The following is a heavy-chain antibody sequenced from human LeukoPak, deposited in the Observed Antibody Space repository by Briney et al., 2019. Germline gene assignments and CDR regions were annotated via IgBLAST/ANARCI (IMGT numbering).Heavy chain of an antibody. CDR2: INPNSGGT. D-gene: IGHD2-21*02. V-gene: IGHV1-2*02. CDR1: GYTFTGYY. Sequence: ASVKVSCKASGYTFTGYYMHWVRPAPGQGLEWMGWINPNSGGTNYAQKFQGRVTMTRDTSISTAYMELSRLRSDDTAVYYCARAAHIVVVTAYRAWFDPWGQGTLVTVSS. J-gene: IGHJ5*02. CDR3: ARAAHIVVVTAYRAWFDP.